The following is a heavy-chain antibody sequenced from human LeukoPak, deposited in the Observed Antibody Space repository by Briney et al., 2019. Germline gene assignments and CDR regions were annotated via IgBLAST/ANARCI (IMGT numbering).Heavy chain of an antibody. CDR1: GDSISSGSYY. CDR2: IYYSGST. V-gene: IGHV4-39*07. CDR3: ARDRGRELPALDY. J-gene: IGHJ4*02. Sequence: SETLSLTCTVSGDSISSGSYYWGWIRQPPGKGLEWIGSIYYSGSTYYNPSLKSRVTISVDTSKNQFSLKLSSVTAADTAVYYCARDRGRELPALDYWGQGTLVTVSS. D-gene: IGHD1-26*01.